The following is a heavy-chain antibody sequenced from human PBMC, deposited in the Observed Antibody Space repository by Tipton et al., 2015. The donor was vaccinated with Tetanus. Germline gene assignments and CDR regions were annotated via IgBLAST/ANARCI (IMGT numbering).Heavy chain of an antibody. J-gene: IGHJ4*02. CDR3: VSSPRFRTGRFES. D-gene: IGHD3-3*01. Sequence: GSLRLSCAGSGFTFSGFYMSWIRQAPGRGLEWVAYTSGSGNTILYSDSVKGRFTVSRDNADNSVYLQMNHLRDDDTAMYFCVSSPRFRTGRFESWGQGTHVTVSP. V-gene: IGHV3-11*01. CDR2: TSGSGNTI. CDR1: GFTFSGFY.